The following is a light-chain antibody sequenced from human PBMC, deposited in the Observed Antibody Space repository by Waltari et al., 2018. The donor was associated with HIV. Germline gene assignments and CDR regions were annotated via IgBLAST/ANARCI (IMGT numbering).Light chain of an antibody. J-gene: IGLJ3*02. V-gene: IGLV1-47*01. CDR2: RND. Sequence: QSVVSQPPSASGTPGQNISISCSGDISNPGGNFVYCDQQRPGTAPRLLLYRNDQRPSGVPDRFSGSKSATSASLAISGLRSEDEADYHCSTWDNSLSHWVFGGGTKVTVL. CDR3: STWDNSLSHWV. CDR1: ISNPGGNF.